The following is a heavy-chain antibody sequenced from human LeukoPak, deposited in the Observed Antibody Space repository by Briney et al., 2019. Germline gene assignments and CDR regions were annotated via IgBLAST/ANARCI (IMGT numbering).Heavy chain of an antibody. Sequence: SETLSLTCTVSGGSISSGGYYWSWIRQHPGKGLEWIGYIYYGGSTYYNPSLKSRVTISVDTSKNQFSLKLSSVTAVDTAVYYCARAPPPYSPYYYYYGMDVWGKGTTVTVSS. CDR1: GGSISSGGYY. V-gene: IGHV4-31*03. CDR3: ARAPPPYSPYYYYYGMDV. J-gene: IGHJ6*04. D-gene: IGHD5-12*01. CDR2: IYYGGST.